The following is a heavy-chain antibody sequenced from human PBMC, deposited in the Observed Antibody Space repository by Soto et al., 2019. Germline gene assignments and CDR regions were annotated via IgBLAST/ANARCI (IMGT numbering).Heavy chain of an antibody. CDR3: VKDMAYGGDSGPFDS. V-gene: IGHV3-43*01. CDR1: GFTFHGYT. J-gene: IGHJ4*02. CDR2: IRWDGSST. Sequence: EVHLVESGGVVVQPAGSLRLSCAASGFTFHGYTMHWVRQRPGKGLEWVSLIRWDGSSTYYGDSVKGRFTISRDNNKDSLFLQMSSLTTEDTALYYCVKDMAYGGDSGPFDSWGQGTLVTVSS. D-gene: IGHD2-21*02.